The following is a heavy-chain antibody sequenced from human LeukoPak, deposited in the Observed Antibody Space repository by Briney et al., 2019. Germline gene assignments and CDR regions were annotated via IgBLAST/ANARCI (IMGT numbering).Heavy chain of an antibody. J-gene: IGHJ4*02. D-gene: IGHD6-19*01. CDR3: ASTYSSGWYQVDY. CDR2: IDPSDSYT. CDR1: GYSFTSYW. Sequence: GESLKISCKGSGYSFTSYWISWVRQMPGKGLEWMGRIDPSDSYTNYSPSFQGHVTISADKSISTAYLQWSSLKASDTAMYYCASTYSSGWYQVDYWGQGTLVTVSS. V-gene: IGHV5-10-1*01.